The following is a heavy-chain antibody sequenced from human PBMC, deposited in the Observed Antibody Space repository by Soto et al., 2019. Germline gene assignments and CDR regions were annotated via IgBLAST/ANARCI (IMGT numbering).Heavy chain of an antibody. J-gene: IGHJ6*01. D-gene: IGHD4-4*01. CDR1: VYAFTGPS. V-gene: IGHV1-2*02. Sequence: DSGKVRCQACVYAFTGPSIYLVRLAPGQGLEWMGWINPSSGGTEFAEKFQGRVTVTRDTSIRTVLLELNSPTTDDTGVYFCAGDLRTYSHGVDGWGQGTAVTVSS. CDR3: AGDLRTYSHGVDG. CDR2: INPSSGGT.